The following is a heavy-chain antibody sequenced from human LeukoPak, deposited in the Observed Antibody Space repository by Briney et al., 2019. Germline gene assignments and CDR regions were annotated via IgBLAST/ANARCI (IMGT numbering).Heavy chain of an antibody. J-gene: IGHJ5*02. CDR2: ISSSSSYI. V-gene: IGHV3-21*01. CDR3: ARDRLAYCGGDCDWFDP. D-gene: IGHD2-21*02. Sequence: GGSLRLSCAAFGFTFSSYSMNWVRQAPGKGLEWVSSISSSSSYIYYADSVKGRFTISRDNAKNSLYLQMNSLRAEDTAVYYCARDRLAYCGGDCDWFDPWGQGTLVTVSS. CDR1: GFTFSSYS.